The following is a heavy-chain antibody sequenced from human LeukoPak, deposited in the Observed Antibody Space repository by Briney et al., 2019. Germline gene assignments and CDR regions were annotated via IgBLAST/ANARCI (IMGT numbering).Heavy chain of an antibody. J-gene: IGHJ5*02. CDR2: INHSGST. Sequence: SETLSLTCAVYGGSFSGYYWSWLRQPPGKGLEWIGEINHSGSTNYNPSLKSRVTISVDTSKNQFSLKLSSVTAADTAVYYCARLADYYGSGSYYTAHLSRRSNWFDPWGQGTLVTVSS. CDR3: ARLADYYGSGSYYTAHLSRRSNWFDP. V-gene: IGHV4-34*01. CDR1: GGSFSGYY. D-gene: IGHD3-10*01.